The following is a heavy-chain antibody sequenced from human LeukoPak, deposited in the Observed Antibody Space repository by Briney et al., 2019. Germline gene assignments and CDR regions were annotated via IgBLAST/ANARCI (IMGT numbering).Heavy chain of an antibody. J-gene: IGHJ5*02. D-gene: IGHD3-10*01. Sequence: SETLSLTCTVSGYSISSGYYRGWIRQPPGKGLEWIGSIYHSGSTNYNPSLKSRVTISVDTSKNQFSLKLSSVTAADTAVYYCARQSDYYGSGSYRWFDPWGQGTLVTVSS. CDR2: IYHSGST. V-gene: IGHV4-38-2*02. CDR1: GYSISSGYY. CDR3: ARQSDYYGSGSYRWFDP.